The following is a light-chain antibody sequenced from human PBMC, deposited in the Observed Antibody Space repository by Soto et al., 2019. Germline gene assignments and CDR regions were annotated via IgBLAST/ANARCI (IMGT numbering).Light chain of an antibody. Sequence: QSVLTQPPSASGTPGQRVTISCSGSSSNIGSKTVNWYQQLPGTVPKLLIYNSYQRPSGVPDRFSGSKSGTSASLAISGLQSEDEADYYCAAWDASLNGSVFGAGPKVTVL. J-gene: IGLJ1*01. CDR3: AAWDASLNGSV. V-gene: IGLV1-44*01. CDR2: NSY. CDR1: SSNIGSKT.